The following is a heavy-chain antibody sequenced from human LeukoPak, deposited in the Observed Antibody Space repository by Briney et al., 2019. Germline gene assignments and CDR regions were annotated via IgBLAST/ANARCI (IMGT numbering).Heavy chain of an antibody. CDR1: GFTLSSFW. V-gene: IGHV3-7*04. CDR2: IKQDGSEK. Sequence: GGSLRLSCAASSGFTLSSFWMTWVRPAPGKGLEWVANIKQDGSEKYYVDSVKGRFTISRDNAKNTLYLQMNSLRAEDTAVYYCARGPARDSGSFVFDYWGQGTLVTVSS. J-gene: IGHJ4*02. CDR3: ARGPARDSGSFVFDY. D-gene: IGHD1-26*01.